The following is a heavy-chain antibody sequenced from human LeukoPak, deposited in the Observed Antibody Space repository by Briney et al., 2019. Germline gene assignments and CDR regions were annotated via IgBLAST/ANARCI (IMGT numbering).Heavy chain of an antibody. Sequence: GASVKVSCKASGYTFNVYAIHWVRQAPGQRLEWMGWINTGIGNTKHSQKFQGRVTITRDTSATTAYMELSSLTSEDTAVYYCARSPGSGRRVDYWGQGTLVTVSS. CDR1: GYTFNVYA. CDR3: ARSPGSGRRVDY. J-gene: IGHJ4*02. D-gene: IGHD1-26*01. V-gene: IGHV1-3*04. CDR2: INTGIGNT.